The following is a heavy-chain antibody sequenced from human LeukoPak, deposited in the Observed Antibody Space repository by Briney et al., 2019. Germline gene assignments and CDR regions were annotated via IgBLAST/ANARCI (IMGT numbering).Heavy chain of an antibody. Sequence: SETLSLTCTVSGGSISSYYWSWIRQPAGKGLEWIGRIYPSGNTNYNPSLKSRVTMSLDTSKNQFSLRLSSVTAADTAVFYCARDLPYPMDAFDIWGQGTMVTVSS. CDR2: IYPSGNT. CDR1: GGSISSYY. V-gene: IGHV4-4*07. CDR3: ARDLPYPMDAFDI. J-gene: IGHJ3*02.